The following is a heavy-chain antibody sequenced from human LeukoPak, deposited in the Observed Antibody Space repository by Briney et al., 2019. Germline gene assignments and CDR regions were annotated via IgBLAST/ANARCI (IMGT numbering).Heavy chain of an antibody. CDR1: GFTFSSYW. D-gene: IGHD1-26*01. CDR3: ARGDGGSYGGRFDY. CDR2: INSDGSST. Sequence: GGSLRLSCEASGFTFSSYWMHWVRQAPGKGLVWVSRINSDGSSTSYADSVKGRFTIYRDNARNTLYLQMNSLRTEDTAVYYCARGDGGSYGGRFDYWGQGTLVTVSS. V-gene: IGHV3-74*01. J-gene: IGHJ4*02.